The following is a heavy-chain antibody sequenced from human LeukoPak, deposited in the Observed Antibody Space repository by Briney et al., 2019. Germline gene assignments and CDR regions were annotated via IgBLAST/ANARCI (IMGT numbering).Heavy chain of an antibody. D-gene: IGHD3-3*01. J-gene: IGHJ6*03. CDR1: GGSISSYY. CDR3: ARSASTIFGVVTNYYYYMDV. V-gene: IGHV4-59*01. Sequence: SESLSLTSTVSGGSISSYYWSWIRQPPGKGLEWIGYIYYSGSTNYNPSLKSRVTISVDTSKNQFSLKLSSVTAADTAVYYCARSASTIFGVVTNYYYYMDVWGKGTTVTVSS. CDR2: IYYSGST.